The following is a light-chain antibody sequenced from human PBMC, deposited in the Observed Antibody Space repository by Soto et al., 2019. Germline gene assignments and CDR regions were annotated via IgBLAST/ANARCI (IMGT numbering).Light chain of an antibody. CDR1: QTVTNNY. Sequence: QAPATPCLFPGERATLSCRAIQTVTNNYLAWYQQKPGQAPRLLIYGASSRATGIPDRFGGSGSGTDFTLTISRLEPEDFAVYYCQQYGSSPLFTFGPGTKVDIK. CDR2: GAS. V-gene: IGKV3-20*01. J-gene: IGKJ3*01. CDR3: QQYGSSPLFT.